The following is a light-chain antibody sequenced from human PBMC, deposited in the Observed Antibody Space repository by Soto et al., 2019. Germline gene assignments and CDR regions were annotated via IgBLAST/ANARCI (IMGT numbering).Light chain of an antibody. CDR1: QSFSSGY. V-gene: IGKV3-20*01. J-gene: IGKJ2*01. CDR3: QQYGNFPYT. Sequence: DIVLTQSPGALSLSPGERATLSCRASQSFSSGYLAWYQQKPGQAPRLLIYGASSRATGVPDRVSGSGSGTDFTLTINRLEPEDFAVYYCQQYGNFPYTFGQGTKLEIK. CDR2: GAS.